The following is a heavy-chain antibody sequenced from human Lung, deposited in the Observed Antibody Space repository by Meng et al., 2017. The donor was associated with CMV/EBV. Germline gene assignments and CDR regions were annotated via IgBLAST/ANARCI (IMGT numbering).Heavy chain of an antibody. D-gene: IGHD5-18*01. CDR1: GFPVRSYA. J-gene: IGHJ5*02. V-gene: IGHV3-23*01. CDR2: ISGSVGNT. CDR3: AREEAMVGYYTNWFDA. Sequence: GFPVRSYAMSWVRQAPGKGLEWVSSISGSVGNTYYADSVKGRFTISRDNSGDTLYMQMSSLRAEDTAVYYCAREEAMVGYYTNWFDAWGQGALVTVSS.